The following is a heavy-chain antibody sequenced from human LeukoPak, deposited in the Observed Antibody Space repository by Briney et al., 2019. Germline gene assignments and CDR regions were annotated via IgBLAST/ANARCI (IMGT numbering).Heavy chain of an antibody. J-gene: IGHJ4*02. CDR1: GYTFTGYY. Sequence: ASVKVSCKASGYTFTGYYMHWVRQATGQGLEWMGWMNPNSGNTGFAQKFQDRVSMTRDTSINTAYMELTSLRSGDTAVYYCARATPGGLHGYSFDYWGQGTVVTVHS. CDR2: MNPNSGNT. CDR3: ARATPGGLHGYSFDY. V-gene: IGHV1-8*02. D-gene: IGHD5-24*01.